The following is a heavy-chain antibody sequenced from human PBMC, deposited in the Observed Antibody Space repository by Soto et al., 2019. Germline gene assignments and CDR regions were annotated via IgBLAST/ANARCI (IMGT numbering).Heavy chain of an antibody. D-gene: IGHD4-17*01. CDR1: GLTVSSTY. Sequence: EVQLVEFGGGLVQRGGSLRLSCEASGLTVSSTYMSWVRQVPGEGLEWVSTIYSGDSTYYADSVKGRFTVSRHSSNNTLFLQMNSLRPEDTAIYYCATRRRHYGDLDYWGQGTLVTVSS. CDR3: ATRRRHYGDLDY. CDR2: IYSGDST. J-gene: IGHJ4*02. V-gene: IGHV3-53*04.